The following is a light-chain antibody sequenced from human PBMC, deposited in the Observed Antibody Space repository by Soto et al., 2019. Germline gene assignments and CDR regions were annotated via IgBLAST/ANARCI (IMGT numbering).Light chain of an antibody. CDR2: GTS. CDR1: QSVSAN. CDR3: QQYSAWPRT. Sequence: EILMTQSPATLPVSPGERATLSCRASQSVSANLAWYQHKPGQAPRLLIYGTSTRATGIPARFSGSGSGTHFILSISSLQSEDFAIYYCQQYSAWPRTFGQGTKVDIK. J-gene: IGKJ1*01. V-gene: IGKV3-15*01.